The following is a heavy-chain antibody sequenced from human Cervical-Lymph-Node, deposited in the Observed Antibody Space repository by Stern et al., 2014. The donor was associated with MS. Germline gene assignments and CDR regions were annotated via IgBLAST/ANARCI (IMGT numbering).Heavy chain of an antibody. Sequence: VQLVESGGGVVQPGRSLRLSCAASGFMFRSFAMHWVRHSPGKGLEWVAGISDEGSTKYYGESVKGRFTISRDNYQNTMYLQMNRLRPEDTALYYCAKDASTNYFRFFFDGWGQGALVTVSS. CDR3: AKDASTNYFRFFFDG. V-gene: IGHV3-30*18. CDR2: ISDEGSTK. CDR1: GFMFRSFA. J-gene: IGHJ4*02. D-gene: IGHD3-9*01.